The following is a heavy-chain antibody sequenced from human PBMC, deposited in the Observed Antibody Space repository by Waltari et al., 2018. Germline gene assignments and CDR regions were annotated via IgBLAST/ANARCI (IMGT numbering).Heavy chain of an antibody. D-gene: IGHD2-2*02. CDR1: GFPFRYFG. CDR3: AKDAFGNTYLDF. V-gene: IGHV3-30*02. J-gene: IGHJ4*02. Sequence: QVNLVESGGGVVQPGGSLRLSCATSGFPFRYFGMHWVRQAPGKGLEWVALIWFDGSDKFYADSVRGRFTISRDNSARTLYLDMDSLRLDDTAMYYCAKDAFGNTYLDFWGQGTLVTVSS. CDR2: IWFDGSDK.